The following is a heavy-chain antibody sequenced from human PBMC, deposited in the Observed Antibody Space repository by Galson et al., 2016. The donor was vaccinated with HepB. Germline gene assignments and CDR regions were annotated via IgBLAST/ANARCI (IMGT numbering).Heavy chain of an antibody. D-gene: IGHD5-18*01. J-gene: IGHJ6*02. V-gene: IGHV3-33*03. CDR1: GFTFNNYA. CDR3: AKDRGGIQLGGLHGMDG. CDR2: TWYDGSIE. Sequence: SLRLSCAASGFTFNNYAMSWVRQAPGNALEWVAFTWYDGSIEYYEDSVQGRFSISRDKSKNNLYLEMNSLRAEDTAVYFCAKDRGGIQLGGLHGMDGWGQGTTVTVSS.